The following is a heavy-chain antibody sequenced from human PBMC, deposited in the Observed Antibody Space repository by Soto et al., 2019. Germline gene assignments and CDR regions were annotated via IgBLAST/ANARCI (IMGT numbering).Heavy chain of an antibody. V-gene: IGHV3-23*01. CDR2: ISGSGGST. CDR3: ATARPKDYGDYPPIRRGDAFDI. CDR1: GFTFSSYA. D-gene: IGHD4-17*01. Sequence: GGSLRLSCAASGFTFSSYAMSWVRQAPGKGLEWVSAISGSGGSTYYADSVKGRFTISRDNSKNTLYLQMNSLRAEDTAVYYCATARPKDYGDYPPIRRGDAFDIWGQGTMVTVSS. J-gene: IGHJ3*02.